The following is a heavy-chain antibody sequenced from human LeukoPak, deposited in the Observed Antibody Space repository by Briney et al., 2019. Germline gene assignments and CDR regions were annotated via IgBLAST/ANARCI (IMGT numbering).Heavy chain of an antibody. D-gene: IGHD3-22*01. V-gene: IGHV1-24*01. CDR3: ATGPPYYDSTGDAFDI. CDR2: FDPEDGET. J-gene: IGHJ3*02. Sequence: GASVKVSCKVSGYTLTELSMHWVRQAPGKGLEWMGGFDPEDGETIYAQKFRGRVTMTEDTSTDTAYMELSSLRSEDTAVYYCATGPPYYDSTGDAFDIWGQGTMVTVSS. CDR1: GYTLTELS.